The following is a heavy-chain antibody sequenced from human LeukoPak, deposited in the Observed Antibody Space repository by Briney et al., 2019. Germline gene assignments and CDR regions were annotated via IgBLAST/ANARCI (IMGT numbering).Heavy chain of an antibody. CDR1: GGSISRSSYY. J-gene: IGHJ4*02. V-gene: IGHV4-39*02. CDR3: ARSGGMIVVGQFDY. Sequence: PSETLSLTCTVSGGSISRSSYYWGWIRQPPGKGLEWLGSIYYSGSTYYNPSLKSRVTISVDTSKNHFSLKLSSVTAADTAVYYCARSGGMIVVGQFDYWGQGTLVTVSS. D-gene: IGHD3-22*01. CDR2: IYYSGST.